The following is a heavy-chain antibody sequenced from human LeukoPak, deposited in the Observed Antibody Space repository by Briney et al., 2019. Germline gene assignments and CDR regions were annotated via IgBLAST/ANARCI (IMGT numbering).Heavy chain of an antibody. D-gene: IGHD6-19*01. CDR3: ASPDLAVAGTGHFDY. CDR2: IYYSGST. Sequence: SETLSLTCTVSGGSISSYYWSWIRQPPGKGLEWIGYIYYSGSTNYNPSLKSRVTISVDTSKNQFSLKLSSVTAADTAVYYCASPDLAVAGTGHFDYWGQGTLVTVSS. J-gene: IGHJ4*02. CDR1: GGSISSYY. V-gene: IGHV4-59*08.